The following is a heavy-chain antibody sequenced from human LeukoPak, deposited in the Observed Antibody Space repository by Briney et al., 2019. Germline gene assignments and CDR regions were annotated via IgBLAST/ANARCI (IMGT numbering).Heavy chain of an antibody. V-gene: IGHV3-7*05. Sequence: PGGSLRLSCAASGFTFSRHWMSWVRQAPGKGLEWVATTNLDGGAEYYVDSVKGRFTISRDNAKNSLYLQMNSLRVEDTAVYYCARDDREGNGGYPAPVYWGQGTLVTVSS. D-gene: IGHD4-23*01. CDR3: ARDDREGNGGYPAPVY. CDR2: TNLDGGAE. J-gene: IGHJ4*02. CDR1: GFTFSRHW.